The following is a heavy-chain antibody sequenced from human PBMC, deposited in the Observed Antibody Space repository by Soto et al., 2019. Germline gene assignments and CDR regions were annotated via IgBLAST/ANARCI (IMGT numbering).Heavy chain of an antibody. D-gene: IGHD2-21*02. J-gene: IGHJ4*02. V-gene: IGHV1-69*01. CDR2: IIPIFGTA. CDR3: AVGAYCGGDCYYYFDY. Sequence: QVQLVQSGAEVKKPGSSVKVSCKASGGTFSSYAISWVRQAPGQGLEWMGGIIPIFGTANYAQKFQGRDTITADEYTSTAYMELSSMRSEDTSVYYCAVGAYCGGDCYYYFDYWCQGTLVTVSS. CDR1: GGTFSSYA.